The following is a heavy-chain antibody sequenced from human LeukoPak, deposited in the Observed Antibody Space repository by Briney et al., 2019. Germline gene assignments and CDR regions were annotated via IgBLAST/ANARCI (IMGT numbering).Heavy chain of an antibody. J-gene: IGHJ4*02. D-gene: IGHD6-19*01. Sequence: LSLTCTVSGGSISSYYWSWVRQAPGKGLEWVAVIWFDGSNKFYADSVKGRFTISRDNSKNTLYLQMNSLRAEDTAVYYCASSAGALIDCWGQGTLVIVSS. CDR1: GGSISSYY. CDR3: ASSAGALIDC. V-gene: IGHV3-33*08. CDR2: IWFDGSNK.